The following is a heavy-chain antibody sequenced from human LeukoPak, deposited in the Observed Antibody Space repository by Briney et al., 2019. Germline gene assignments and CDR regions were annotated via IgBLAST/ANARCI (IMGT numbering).Heavy chain of an antibody. D-gene: IGHD2-2*01. CDR1: GYSISSGYY. V-gene: IGHV4-38-2*02. Sequence: SETLSLTCTVSGYSISSGYYWGWIRQPPGKGLEWIGSIYHSGSTYYNPSLKSRVTISVDTSKNQFSLKLSSVTAADTAVYYCARDMGGYCSSTSCQDMDVWGKGTTVTVSS. J-gene: IGHJ6*03. CDR2: IYHSGST. CDR3: ARDMGGYCSSTSCQDMDV.